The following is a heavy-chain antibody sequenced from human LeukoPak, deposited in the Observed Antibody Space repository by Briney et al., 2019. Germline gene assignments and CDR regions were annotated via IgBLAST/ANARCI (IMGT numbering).Heavy chain of an antibody. CDR3: ARGRGYCTDTSCYGFDY. CDR1: GFTFSIYS. CDR2: ISSDSSSI. J-gene: IGHJ4*02. V-gene: IGHV3-48*01. Sequence: PGGSLRLSCAASGFTFSIYSMNWVRQAPGKGLEWVSKISSDSSSIYYADSVKGRFTISRDNAKNSLYLQMNNLRAEDTAVYYCARGRGYCTDTSCYGFDYWGQGILVTVSS. D-gene: IGHD2-2*01.